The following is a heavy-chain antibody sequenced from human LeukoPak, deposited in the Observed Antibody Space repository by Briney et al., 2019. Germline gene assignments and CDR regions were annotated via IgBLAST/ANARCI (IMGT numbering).Heavy chain of an antibody. V-gene: IGHV3-48*02. Sequence: GGSLRLSCAASGFTFSRFSMNWVRQAPGKGLEWVSYISSSSRTIYYTDSVKGRFTISRDNAKNSLYLQMNSLRDEDTALYYCAPWGAYCGGDCSPSNYYGMDVWGQGTPVPVSS. CDR3: APWGAYCGGDCSPSNYYGMDV. D-gene: IGHD2-21*02. CDR2: ISSSSRTI. CDR1: GFTFSRFS. J-gene: IGHJ6*02.